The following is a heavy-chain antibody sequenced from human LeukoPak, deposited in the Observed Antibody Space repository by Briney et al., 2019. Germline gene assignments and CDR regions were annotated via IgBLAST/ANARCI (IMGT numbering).Heavy chain of an antibody. V-gene: IGHV1-18*01. D-gene: IGHD6-13*01. Sequence: ASVKVSCKASGYTFTSYDINWVRQATGQGLEWMGWMNPNSGNTNYAQKLQGRVTMTTDTSTSTAYMELRSLRSDDTAVYYCARGVAAAGLYYYYYMDVWGKGTTVTISS. CDR2: MNPNSGNT. CDR3: ARGVAAAGLYYYYYMDV. CDR1: GYTFTSYD. J-gene: IGHJ6*03.